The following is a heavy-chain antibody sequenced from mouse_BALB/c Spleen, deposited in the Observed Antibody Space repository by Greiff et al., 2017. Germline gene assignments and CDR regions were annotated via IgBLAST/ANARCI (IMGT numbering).Heavy chain of an antibody. J-gene: IGHJ2*01. CDR2: IWAGGST. V-gene: IGHV2-9*02. D-gene: IGHD1-1*01. Sequence: VQLQQSGPGLVQPSQSLSITCTVSGFSLTSYGVHWVRQPPGKGLEWLGVIWAGGSTNYNSALMSRLSISKDNSKSQVFLKMNSLQTDDTAMYYCARDRNYYGSSSPFDYWGQGTTLTVSS. CDR1: GFSLTSYG. CDR3: ARDRNYYGSSSPFDY.